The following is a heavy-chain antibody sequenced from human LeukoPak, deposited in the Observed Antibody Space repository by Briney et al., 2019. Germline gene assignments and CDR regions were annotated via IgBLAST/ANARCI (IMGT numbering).Heavy chain of an antibody. CDR3: ASGGIYYGAAFDF. CDR1: GFTFSTYA. V-gene: IGHV3-20*04. J-gene: IGHJ4*02. CDR2: INWNGGST. D-gene: IGHD1-26*01. Sequence: TGGSLRLSCAASGFTFSTYAMSWVRQAPGKGLEWVSGINWNGGSTGYADSVKGRFTISRDNAKNSLYLQMNSLRAEDTALYYCASGGIYYGAAFDFWGQGTLVTVSS.